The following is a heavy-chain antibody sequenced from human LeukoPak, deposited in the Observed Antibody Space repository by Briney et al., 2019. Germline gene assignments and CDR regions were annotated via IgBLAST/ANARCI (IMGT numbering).Heavy chain of an antibody. Sequence: GWSLTVSCADSRFTFSSYSMIWVRQAPGKGLEWAASISSSSNYIYYADSLKGRFTISRDNAKNSLYLQMNSLRAEDTAVYYCARDRSMSTFGGVIVNPIDYWGQGTLVTVSS. J-gene: IGHJ4*02. CDR3: ARDRSMSTFGGVIVNPIDY. V-gene: IGHV3-21*01. CDR2: ISSSSNYI. CDR1: RFTFSSYS. D-gene: IGHD3-16*02.